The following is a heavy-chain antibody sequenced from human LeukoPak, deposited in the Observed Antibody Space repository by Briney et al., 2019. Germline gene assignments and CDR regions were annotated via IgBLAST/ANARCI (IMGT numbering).Heavy chain of an antibody. CDR2: INPNSGGT. J-gene: IGHJ4*02. V-gene: IGHV1-2*02. Sequence: GASVKVSCKASGYTFTGYYMHWVRQAPGQGLEWMGWINPNSGGTNYAQKFQGRVTITADKSTSTAYMELSSLRSEDTAVYYCARDAQIVVVPAAMAAAALYYFDYWGQGTLVTVSS. D-gene: IGHD2-2*01. CDR3: ARDAQIVVVPAAMAAAALYYFDY. CDR1: GYTFTGYY.